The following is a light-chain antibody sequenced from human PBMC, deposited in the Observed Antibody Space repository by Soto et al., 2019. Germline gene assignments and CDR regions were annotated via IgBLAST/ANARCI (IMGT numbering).Light chain of an antibody. CDR1: QSISSY. J-gene: IGKJ5*01. CDR2: AAS. CDR3: QQSYSTPIT. Sequence: DIQMTQSPSSLSASVGDRVTITCRASQSISSYLNWYQQKPGKAPKLLIYAASSLQSGVPSRFSGSGSGTDFTLTIGSPQPDDFATYYCQQSYSTPITLGQGTRLEIK. V-gene: IGKV1-39*01.